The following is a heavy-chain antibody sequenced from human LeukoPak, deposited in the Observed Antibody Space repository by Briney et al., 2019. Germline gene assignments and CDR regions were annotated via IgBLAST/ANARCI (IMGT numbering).Heavy chain of an antibody. J-gene: IGHJ6*03. CDR3: ARRGSGWYMDV. D-gene: IGHD6-19*01. Sequence: SQTLSLTCAISGDSVSSNSAXXXWXRQSPSXXXXXXGRTYXRSKWYNDYAVSXXXXXTINPDTSKNQFSLQLNSVTPEDTAVYYCARRGSGWYMDVWGKGTTVTVSS. CDR1: GDSVSSNSAX. CDR2: TYXRSKWYN. V-gene: IGHV6-1*01.